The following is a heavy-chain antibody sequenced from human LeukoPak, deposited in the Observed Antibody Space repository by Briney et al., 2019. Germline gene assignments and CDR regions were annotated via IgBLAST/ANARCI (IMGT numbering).Heavy chain of an antibody. Sequence: PGGSLSLSCAASGFTFSNYAMHWLRQTPGTGLEWVAVISYDGRNQQYADSVKGRFTMSRDNSRNTVYLQLNSLRTEDTAVYYCAKDRRMMSAYYGMDVWGQGTTVIVSS. J-gene: IGHJ6*02. CDR3: AKDRRMMSAYYGMDV. CDR2: ISYDGRNQ. D-gene: IGHD3-16*01. CDR1: GFTFSNYA. V-gene: IGHV3-30*04.